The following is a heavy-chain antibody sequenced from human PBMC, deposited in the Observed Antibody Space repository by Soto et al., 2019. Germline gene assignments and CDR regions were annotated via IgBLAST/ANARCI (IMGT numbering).Heavy chain of an antibody. CDR1: GYTFTGYY. CDR3: ARSNISTWGPTWYYGMHV. Sequence: ASVKVSCKASGYTFTGYYMHWVRQAPGQGLEWMGWINPNSGGTNYAQKFQGRVTMTRDTSISTAYMELSRLRSDDTAVYYCARSNISTWGPTWYYGMHVWGQGTTVTVS. V-gene: IGHV1-2*02. D-gene: IGHD1-26*01. J-gene: IGHJ6*02. CDR2: INPNSGGT.